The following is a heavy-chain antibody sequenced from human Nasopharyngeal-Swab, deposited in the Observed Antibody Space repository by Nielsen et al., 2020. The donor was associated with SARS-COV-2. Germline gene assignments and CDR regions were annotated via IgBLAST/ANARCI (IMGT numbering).Heavy chain of an antibody. CDR1: GFTFSSYS. D-gene: IGHD1-1*01. CDR3: ARWNNWFDP. V-gene: IGHV3-48*04. Sequence: GESLKISCAASGFTFSSYSMNWVRQAPGKGLEWVSYISSSSSTIYYADSVKGRFTISRDNAKNSLYLQMNSLRAEDTAVYYCARWNNWFDPWGQGTLVTASS. CDR2: ISSSSSTI. J-gene: IGHJ5*02.